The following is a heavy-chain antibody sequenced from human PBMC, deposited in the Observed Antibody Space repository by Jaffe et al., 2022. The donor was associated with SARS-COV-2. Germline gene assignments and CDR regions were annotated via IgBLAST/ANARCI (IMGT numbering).Heavy chain of an antibody. CDR3: ARGESYTSGWSRGYYYMDV. CDR1: GYTFINYA. J-gene: IGHJ6*03. V-gene: IGHV7-4-1*02. D-gene: IGHD6-19*01. Sequence: QVQLVQSGSELKKPGASVKVSCKGSGYTFINYAMNWVRQAPGQGLEWMGWINTNTGNPTYAQGFTGRFVFSLDTSVSTAYLQISSLKAEDTAVYFCARGESYTSGWSRGYYYMDVWGKGTTVTVSS. CDR2: INTNTGNP.